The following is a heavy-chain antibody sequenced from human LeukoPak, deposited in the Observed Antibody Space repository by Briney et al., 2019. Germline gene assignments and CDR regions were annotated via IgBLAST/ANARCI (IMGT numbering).Heavy chain of an antibody. J-gene: IGHJ4*02. CDR3: ARGESGSYPPLFEY. CDR2: INHSGST. D-gene: IGHD1-26*01. V-gene: IGHV4-34*01. CDR1: GGSLSGYY. Sequence: SETLSLTCAVYGGSLSGYYWSWIRQPPGKGLEWIGEINHSGSTNCNPSLKSRVTISVDTSKNQFSLKLSSVTAADTAVYYCARGESGSYPPLFEYWGQGTLVTVSS.